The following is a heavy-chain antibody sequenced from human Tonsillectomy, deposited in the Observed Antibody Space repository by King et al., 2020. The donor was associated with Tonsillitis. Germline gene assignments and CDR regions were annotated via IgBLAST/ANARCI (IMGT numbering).Heavy chain of an antibody. CDR1: GFNFSNYG. CDR2: VSYNGNDD. J-gene: IGHJ6*02. CDR3: AKDLVSVTMLRGAYYYDLDV. V-gene: IGHV3-30*18. Sequence: VQLVESGGGVVQPGRSLRLSCEASGFNFSNYGMHWVRQGPGKGLEWVAVVSYNGNDDYYAASVKGRFTISRDNSLNTLFLDMCSLRADDTAVYYCAKDLVSVTMLRGAYYYDLDVWGQGTTVTVAS. D-gene: IGHD3-10*01.